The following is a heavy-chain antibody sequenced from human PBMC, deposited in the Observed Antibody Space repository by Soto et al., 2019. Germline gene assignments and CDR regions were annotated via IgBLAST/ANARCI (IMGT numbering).Heavy chain of an antibody. CDR2: ISSSSSYI. CDR3: ARVSPYDYVWGSYRYTGSLDY. J-gene: IGHJ4*02. Sequence: GGSLRLSCAASGFTFSSYSMNWVRQAPGKGLEWVSSISSSSSYIYYADSVKGRFTISRDNAKNSLYLQMNSLRAEDTAVYYCARVSPYDYVWGSYRYTGSLDYWGQGTLVTVSS. V-gene: IGHV3-21*01. CDR1: GFTFSSYS. D-gene: IGHD3-16*02.